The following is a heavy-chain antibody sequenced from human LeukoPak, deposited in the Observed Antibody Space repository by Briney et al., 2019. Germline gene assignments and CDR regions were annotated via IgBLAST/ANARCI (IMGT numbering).Heavy chain of an antibody. J-gene: IGHJ4*02. D-gene: IGHD3-10*01. CDR1: GASISGYF. Sequence: KPSETLSLTCTVSGASISGYFWSWVRQPPGKQLEWIGYIYNSGTTAYDPSLKSRVTISADTSMNQFSLRLTSVTAADTAVYYCARWWDHYGGGWGFDYWGQGTLVTVSS. CDR3: ARWWDHYGGGWGFDY. V-gene: IGHV4-59*08. CDR2: IYNSGTT.